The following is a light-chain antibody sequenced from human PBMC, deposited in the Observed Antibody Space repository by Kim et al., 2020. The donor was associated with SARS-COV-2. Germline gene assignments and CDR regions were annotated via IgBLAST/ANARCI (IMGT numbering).Light chain of an antibody. Sequence: ESPGQTASIDCSGDKLGDKYASWYQQKPGQSPVVVIFRDNRRPLGIPERFPGSNSGNTATLTISGTQAMNEADYYCQAWDSSIYVFGTGTKVTVL. J-gene: IGLJ1*01. CDR2: RDN. CDR1: KLGDKY. CDR3: QAWDSSIYV. V-gene: IGLV3-1*01.